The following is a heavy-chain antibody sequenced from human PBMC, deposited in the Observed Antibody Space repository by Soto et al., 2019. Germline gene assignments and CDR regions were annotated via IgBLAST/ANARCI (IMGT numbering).Heavy chain of an antibody. D-gene: IGHD5-12*01. CDR2: IKQDGSGK. V-gene: IGHV3-7*01. CDR1: GFTFSSYW. J-gene: IGHJ4*02. Sequence: GGSLRLSCAASGFTFSSYWMSWVRQAPGKGLEWVANIKQDGSGKYYVDSVKGRFTISRDNAKNALYLQMNSLRAEDTAVYYCARDMVATIIDYWGQGTLVTVSS. CDR3: ARDMVATIIDY.